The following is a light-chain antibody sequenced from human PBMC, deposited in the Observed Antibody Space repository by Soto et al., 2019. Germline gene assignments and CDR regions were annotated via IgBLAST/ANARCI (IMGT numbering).Light chain of an antibody. CDR1: QRISNN. Sequence: EIVMTQSPATLSVSPGERATLSCRASQRISNNLAWYQQKPGQAPRLLISGASTRATDIPARFSGSASGTEFTLTISSLQSEDSAVYYCQQYNNWPPGYTFGQGTKLEI. J-gene: IGKJ2*01. CDR3: QQYNNWPPGYT. CDR2: GAS. V-gene: IGKV3-15*01.